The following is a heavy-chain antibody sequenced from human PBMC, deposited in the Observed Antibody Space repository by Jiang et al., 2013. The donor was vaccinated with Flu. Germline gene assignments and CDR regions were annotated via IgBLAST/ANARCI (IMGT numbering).Heavy chain of an antibody. CDR3: ARGYCSSSSGNCRNKVGYGMDV. CDR2: ISYDASX. V-gene: IGHV3-30-3*01. CDR1: SYA. J-gene: IGHJ6*02. Sequence: SYAMHWARQAPGKGLQWVAVISYDASXITTQTPXGADSPSPETIPKNTVSLQMNSLGVEDTATYYCARGYCSSSSGNCRNKVGYGMDVWGQGTTVIVSS. D-gene: IGHD2-15*01.